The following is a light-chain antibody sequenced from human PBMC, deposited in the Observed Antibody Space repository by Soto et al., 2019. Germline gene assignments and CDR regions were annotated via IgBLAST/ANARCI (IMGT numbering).Light chain of an antibody. CDR1: SSNIGNNY. CDR3: QSYDTGLSAFYV. J-gene: IGLJ1*01. CDR2: DNN. V-gene: IGLV1-51*01. Sequence: QSVLTQSPSVSAAPGQKVTISCSGSSSNIGNNYVSWYQQLPGTAPKLLIYDNNKRPSGIPDRFSGSKSGTSGTLDITGLQTGDEADYYCQSYDTGLSAFYVFGTGTKLTVL.